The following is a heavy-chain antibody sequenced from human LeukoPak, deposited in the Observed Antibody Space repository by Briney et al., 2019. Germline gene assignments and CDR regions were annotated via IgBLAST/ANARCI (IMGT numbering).Heavy chain of an antibody. CDR2: INPKSGVT. V-gene: IGHV1-2*02. CDR1: GYIFTSYY. CDR3: ARDPGANHFDY. J-gene: IGHJ4*02. D-gene: IGHD4/OR15-4a*01. Sequence: ASVKVSCKASGYIFTSYYIHWVRQAPGQGLEWMGWINPKSGVTNYAQKFQGRVTMAGDPSISTTYMELRRVRSDDTAMYYCARDPGANHFDYWGQGTLVTVSS.